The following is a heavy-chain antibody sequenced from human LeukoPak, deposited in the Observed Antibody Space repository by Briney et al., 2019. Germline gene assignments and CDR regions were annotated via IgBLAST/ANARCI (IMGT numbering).Heavy chain of an antibody. D-gene: IGHD2-21*02. CDR3: ARGGDWLFDY. CDR2: IYYSGST. CDR1: GGSISGSSYY. Sequence: SETLSLTCTVSGGSISGSSYYWGWIRQHPGKGLEWIGYIYYSGSTYYNPSLKSRVTISVDTSKNQFSLKLSSVTAADTAVYYCARGGDWLFDYWGQGILVTVSS. J-gene: IGHJ4*02. V-gene: IGHV4-31*03.